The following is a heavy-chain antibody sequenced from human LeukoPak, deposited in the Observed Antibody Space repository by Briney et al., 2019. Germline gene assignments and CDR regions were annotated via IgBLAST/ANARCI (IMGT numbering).Heavy chain of an antibody. J-gene: IGHJ4*02. CDR3: ARGSQPYCSSTSCYFHY. Sequence: ASVKVSCKASGYTFTSYDINWVRQATGHGLEWRGWMNPNSGNTGYAQKFQGRVTITRNTSISTAYMELSSLRSEDTAVYYCARGSQPYCSSTSCYFHYWGQGTLVTVSS. V-gene: IGHV1-8*03. CDR1: GYTFTSYD. D-gene: IGHD2-2*01. CDR2: MNPNSGNT.